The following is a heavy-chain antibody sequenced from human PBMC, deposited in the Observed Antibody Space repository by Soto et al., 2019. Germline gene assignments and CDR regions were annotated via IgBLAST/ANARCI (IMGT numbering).Heavy chain of an antibody. J-gene: IGHJ5*02. CDR3: ARDHSISSSGAWWLDP. CDR1: GYTFTSNR. Sequence: ASVKVSCKASGYTFTSNRIHWVRRAPGQGLEWMGIINPSGGSTYYAQKFQGRVTLTRDTSTSTVYMELTSLTSEDTAVYYCARDHSISSSGAWWLDPWGQGTLVTVSS. V-gene: IGHV1-46*01. CDR2: INPSGGST. D-gene: IGHD6-13*01.